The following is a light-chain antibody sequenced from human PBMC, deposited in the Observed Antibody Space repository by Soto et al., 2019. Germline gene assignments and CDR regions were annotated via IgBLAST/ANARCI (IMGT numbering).Light chain of an antibody. CDR3: QQYGSSPPLT. CDR1: HAVSSSY. Sequence: ELVLTQSPGTLSLSPGERATLSCRVGHAVSSSYLAWYQQKPGQAPRLLIYSASSRATGVPTRFSGSGSGTNFTLTISRMEHDDFAVYYCQQYGSSPPLTFGGGTKVDIK. J-gene: IGKJ4*01. CDR2: SAS. V-gene: IGKV3-20*01.